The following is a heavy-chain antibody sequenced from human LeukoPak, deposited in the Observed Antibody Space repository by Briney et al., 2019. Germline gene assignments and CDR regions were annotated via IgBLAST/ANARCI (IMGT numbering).Heavy chain of an antibody. J-gene: IGHJ4*02. CDR1: GGSISTNDYF. Sequence: SETLSLTCTVSGGSISTNDYFWSWIRQSPEKGLEWIGYIHYSGITKSNPSLESRLTLSVDTSKNQLSLRLTSVTAADTAVYYCARGYSSSWFYFDSWGQGTLVTVSS. D-gene: IGHD6-13*01. CDR2: IHYSGIT. CDR3: ARGYSSSWFYFDS. V-gene: IGHV4-30-4*01.